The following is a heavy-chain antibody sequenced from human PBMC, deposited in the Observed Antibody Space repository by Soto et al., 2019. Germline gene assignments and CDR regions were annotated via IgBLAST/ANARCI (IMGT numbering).Heavy chain of an antibody. CDR1: GYTFTSYG. D-gene: IGHD2-15*01. CDR3: AGVICSGGSCYRKFDY. J-gene: IGHJ4*02. Sequence: QVQLVQSGAEVKKPGASVKVSCKASGYTFTSYGISWVRQAPGQGLEWMGWISAYNGNTNYAQKLQGRVTMTTDTSTSTAYMELRRLRSDDTAVYYCAGVICSGGSCYRKFDYWGQGTLVTVSS. V-gene: IGHV1-18*01. CDR2: ISAYNGNT.